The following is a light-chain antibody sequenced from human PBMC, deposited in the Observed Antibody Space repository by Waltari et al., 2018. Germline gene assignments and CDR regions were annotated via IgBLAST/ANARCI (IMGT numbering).Light chain of an antibody. CDR3: GTDHGIGGNFFWV. J-gene: IGLJ3*02. CDR1: SGYSHYK. Sequence: QPVLTQPPSASASLGASVTLTCTLSSGYSHYKVDWYQQRPGKGPQFVMRVDTGGMVGSKGDGIPDRVSLFGSGLNQYLSIKNIHEEDESDYLWGTDHGIGGNFFWVFGGGTKLTVL. CDR2: VDTGGMVG. V-gene: IGLV9-49*01.